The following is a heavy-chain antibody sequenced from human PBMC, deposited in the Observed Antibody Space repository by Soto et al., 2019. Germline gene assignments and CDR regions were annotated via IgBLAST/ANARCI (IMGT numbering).Heavy chain of an antibody. V-gene: IGHV4-61*01. CDR2: ISYSGKT. Sequence: PSETLSLTCSVSGGFVNSGSHYWTWIRQPPGKTLEWIGHISYSGKTDLNPSLRSRVTLSRDTSKNQFSLRLTSVTAADTAVYYCARALGGGALSFFYFDNWGPGTLVTVSS. CDR1: GGFVNSGSHY. D-gene: IGHD2-15*01. J-gene: IGHJ4*02. CDR3: ARALGGGALSFFYFDN.